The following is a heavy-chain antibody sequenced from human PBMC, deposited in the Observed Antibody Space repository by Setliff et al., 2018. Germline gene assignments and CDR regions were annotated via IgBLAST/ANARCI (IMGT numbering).Heavy chain of an antibody. J-gene: IGHJ4*02. D-gene: IGHD3-22*01. CDR3: ARGYYDSYARYYVVGDY. Sequence: ASVKVSCKASGYTFTNHYMHWVRQAPGRGLEWMGMINPGGGSTTYAQKFQGRVTMTRDTSTSTVYMELSSLRTEDTAVYYCARGYYDSYARYYVVGDYWGQGPPVTVSS. CDR2: INPGGGST. CDR1: GYTFTNHY. V-gene: IGHV1-46*01.